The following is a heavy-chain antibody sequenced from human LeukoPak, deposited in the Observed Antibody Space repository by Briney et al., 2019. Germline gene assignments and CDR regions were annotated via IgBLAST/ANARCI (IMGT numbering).Heavy chain of an antibody. CDR2: INHSGST. V-gene: IGHV4-34*01. Sequence: SETLSLTCAVYGGSFSGYYWSWIRQPPGKGLEWIGEINHSGSTNYNPSLKSRVTISVDTSKNQFSLKLSSVTAADTAVYYCVRVWKTYYYGSGSYRSWFDPWGQGTLVTVSS. J-gene: IGHJ5*02. CDR3: VRVWKTYYYGSGSYRSWFDP. CDR1: GGSFSGYY. D-gene: IGHD3-10*01.